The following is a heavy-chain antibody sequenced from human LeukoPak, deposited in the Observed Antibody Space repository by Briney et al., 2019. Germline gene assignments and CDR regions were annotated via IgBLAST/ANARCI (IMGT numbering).Heavy chain of an antibody. J-gene: IGHJ4*02. CDR1: GYIFTSYD. V-gene: IGHV1-8*03. D-gene: IGHD3-3*01. CDR2: MNPNSGNT. CDR3: ARGGSYDFWSGYYYYFDY. Sequence: ASVKVSCKASGYIFTSYDINWVRQATGQGLEWMGWMNPNSGNTGYAQKFQGRVTITRNTSISTAYMELSSLRSEDTAVYYCARGGSYDFWSGYYYYFDYWGQGTLVTVSS.